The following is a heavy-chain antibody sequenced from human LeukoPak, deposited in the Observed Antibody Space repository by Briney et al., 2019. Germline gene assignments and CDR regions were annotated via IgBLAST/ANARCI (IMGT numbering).Heavy chain of an antibody. CDR2: IIPIFGTA. CDR1: GGTFSSYA. Sequence: SVKVSCKASGGTFSSYAISWVRQAPGQGLGWMGGIIPIFGTADYAQKFQGRVTITADESTSTAYMELNSLRSEDTAVYYCARDPGSAFGGVIVKVYYYYMDVWGKGTTVTVSS. D-gene: IGHD3-16*02. V-gene: IGHV1-69*13. CDR3: ARDPGSAFGGVIVKVYYYYMDV. J-gene: IGHJ6*03.